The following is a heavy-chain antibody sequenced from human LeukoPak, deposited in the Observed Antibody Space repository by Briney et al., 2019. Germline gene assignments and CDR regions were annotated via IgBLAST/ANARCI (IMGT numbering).Heavy chain of an antibody. J-gene: IGHJ4*02. CDR1: GFTFSSYA. V-gene: IGHV3-23*01. D-gene: IGHD3-3*01. CDR3: ARDFWSGFYLDY. Sequence: GGSLGLSCAASGFTFSSYAMSWVRQAPGKGLEWVSTISGSGGSTYYADSVKGRFTISRDNSKNTLYLQMNSLRAEDTAVYYCARDFWSGFYLDYWGQGTLVTVSS. CDR2: ISGSGGST.